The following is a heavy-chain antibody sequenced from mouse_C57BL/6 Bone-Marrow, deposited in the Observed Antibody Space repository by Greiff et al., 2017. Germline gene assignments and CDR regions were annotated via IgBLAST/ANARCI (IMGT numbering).Heavy chain of an antibody. J-gene: IGHJ1*03. CDR1: GYTFTSYW. CDR2: IHPNSGST. V-gene: IGHV1-64*01. Sequence: QVQLQQPGAELVKPGASVKLSCKASGYTFTSYWMPWVKQRPGQGLEWIGMIHPNSGSTNYNEKFKSKATLTVDKSSSTAYMQLSSLTSEDSAVYYCAREDYDYDWYFDVWGKGTTVTVSS. D-gene: IGHD2-4*01. CDR3: AREDYDYDWYFDV.